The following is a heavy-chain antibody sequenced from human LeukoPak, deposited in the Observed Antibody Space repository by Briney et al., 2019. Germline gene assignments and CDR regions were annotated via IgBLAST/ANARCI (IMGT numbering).Heavy chain of an antibody. J-gene: IGHJ4*02. CDR1: GFTFSSYS. CDR3: ARDLADYYDSSGYYSGFDY. V-gene: IGHV3-21*01. CDR2: ISSSSSYI. D-gene: IGHD3-22*01. Sequence: GGSLRLSCAASGFTFSSYSMNWVRQAPGKGLEWVSSISSSSSYIYYADSVKGRFTISRDNAKNSLYLRMNSLRAEDTAVYYCARDLADYYDSSGYYSGFDYWGQGTLVTVSS.